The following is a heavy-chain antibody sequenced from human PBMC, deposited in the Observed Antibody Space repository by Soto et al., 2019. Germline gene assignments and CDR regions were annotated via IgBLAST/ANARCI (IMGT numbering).Heavy chain of an antibody. CDR1: GGSLTGYY. V-gene: IGHV4-34*01. CDR2: VKDGGST. J-gene: IGHJ6*02. Sequence: KPSETLSLTCTVNGGSLTGYYWSWIRQPPGKGLEWIGEVKDGGSTNYSPSLRGRVSISADTSKNEFSLRLGSVTAADTAVYYCARLNGYCISTNCHGYYGMDVWGQGTTVTVSS. CDR3: ARLNGYCISTNCHGYYGMDV. D-gene: IGHD2-2*03.